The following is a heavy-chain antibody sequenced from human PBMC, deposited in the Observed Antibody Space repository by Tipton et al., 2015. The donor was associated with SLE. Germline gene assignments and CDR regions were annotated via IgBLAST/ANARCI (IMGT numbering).Heavy chain of an antibody. CDR3: ARVTGYSSGWYGWVDY. V-gene: IGHV4-39*07. D-gene: IGHD6-19*01. J-gene: IGHJ4*02. Sequence: TLSLTCTVSGGSISSSGYYWGWIRQPPGKGLEWIGNIYYSGSTYCNPSLKSRVTISVDTSKNQFSLKLSSVTAADTAVYYCARVTGYSSGWYGWVDYWGQGTLVTVSS. CDR2: IYYSGST. CDR1: GGSISSSGYY.